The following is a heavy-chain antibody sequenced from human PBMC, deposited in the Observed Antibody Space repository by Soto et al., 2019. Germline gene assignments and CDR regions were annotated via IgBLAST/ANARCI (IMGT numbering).Heavy chain of an antibody. CDR1: GYSISSGYY. CDR2: IYHSGST. V-gene: IGHV4-38-2*01. D-gene: IGHD3-22*01. Sequence: LSLTCAVSGYSISSGYYWGWLRQPPGKGLEWIGSIYHSGSTYYNPSLNSRVTLSIDMTNNHVSLILNSVTAADTAVYYCARVGPWVPYYYDSSPYTFENWFDTWGQGTLVTVSS. CDR3: ARVGPWVPYYYDSSPYTFENWFDT. J-gene: IGHJ5*02.